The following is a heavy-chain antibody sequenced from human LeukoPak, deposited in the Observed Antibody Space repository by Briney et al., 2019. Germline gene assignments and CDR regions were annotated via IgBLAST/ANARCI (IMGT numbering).Heavy chain of an antibody. Sequence: SETLSLTCTVSGDSISSSSNYWGWIRQPPGKGLEWIGSMYYSGGTYYNPSLKSRVTISVDTSKNQFSLKLSSVTAADTAVYYCARGYRGSYWYFDYWGQETLVTVSS. V-gene: IGHV4-39*01. CDR1: GDSISSSSNY. CDR2: MYYSGGT. D-gene: IGHD1-26*01. CDR3: ARGYRGSYWYFDY. J-gene: IGHJ4*02.